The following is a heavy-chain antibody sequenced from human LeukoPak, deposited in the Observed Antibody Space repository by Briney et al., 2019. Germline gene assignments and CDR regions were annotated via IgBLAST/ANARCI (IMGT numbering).Heavy chain of an antibody. CDR2: INHSGST. CDR3: ARDSGPRFDY. J-gene: IGHJ4*02. CDR1: GGSFSGYY. Sequence: SETLSLTCAVYGGSFSGYYWSWIRQPPGKGLEWIGEINHSGSTNYNPSLKSRVTISVDTSKNQFSLKVSSVTAADTAVYYCARDSGPRFDYWGQGTLVTVSS. D-gene: IGHD6-19*01. V-gene: IGHV4-34*01.